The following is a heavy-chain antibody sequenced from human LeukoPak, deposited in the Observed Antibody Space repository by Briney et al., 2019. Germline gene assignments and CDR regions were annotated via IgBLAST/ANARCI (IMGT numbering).Heavy chain of an antibody. CDR2: FDPEDGET. Sequence: ASVKVSCKVSGYTLTELSMHWVRQAPGKGLEWMGGFDPEDGETIYAQKFQGRVTMTRDTSISTAYMELSRLRSDDTAVYYCARWLQDEGFDPWGQGTLVTVSS. CDR3: ARWLQDEGFDP. CDR1: GYTLTELS. D-gene: IGHD5-24*01. V-gene: IGHV1-24*01. J-gene: IGHJ5*02.